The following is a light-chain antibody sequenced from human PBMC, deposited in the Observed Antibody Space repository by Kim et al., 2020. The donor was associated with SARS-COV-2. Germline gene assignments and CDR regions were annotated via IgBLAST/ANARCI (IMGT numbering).Light chain of an antibody. CDR1: QNIDNW. Sequence: EIVLTQSPVTLSLSPGQRATLSCRASQNIDNWLAWYQQKPGQVPRLLIYDASNRATGIPARFSGSGSGTDFTLTISSLEPEDFAVYYCQHRRTWCLTFGQGTKLEI. J-gene: IGKJ2*01. CDR2: DAS. CDR3: QHRRTWCLT. V-gene: IGKV3-11*01.